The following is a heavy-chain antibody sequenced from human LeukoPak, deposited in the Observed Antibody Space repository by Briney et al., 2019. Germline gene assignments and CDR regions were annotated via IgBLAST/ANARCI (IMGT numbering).Heavy chain of an antibody. J-gene: IGHJ4*02. D-gene: IGHD5-18*01. CDR3: ARDRDRGYSYGGLDY. CDR2: IYYSGST. Sequence: SETLSLTFTVSGGSISSYYWSWIRQPPGKGLEWIGYIYYSGSTNYNPSLKSRVTISVDTSKNQFSLKLSSVTAADTAVYYCARDRDRGYSYGGLDYWGQGTLVTVSS. CDR1: GGSISSYY. V-gene: IGHV4-59*01.